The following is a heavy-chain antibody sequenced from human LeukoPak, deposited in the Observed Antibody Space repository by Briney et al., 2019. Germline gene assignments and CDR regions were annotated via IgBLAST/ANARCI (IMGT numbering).Heavy chain of an antibody. CDR1: GFTCSDYG. Sequence: GGSLRLSCAASGFTCSDYGMHWVRKAPGKGLEWVAFIRYDGSNEYYVDSVKGRFTVSRDNSKNTLYLQMNSLRAEDTAVYYCTKSFWSGYTYYFDYWGQGTLVTVSS. CDR3: TKSFWSGYTYYFDY. V-gene: IGHV3-30*02. J-gene: IGHJ4*02. CDR2: IRYDGSNE. D-gene: IGHD3-3*01.